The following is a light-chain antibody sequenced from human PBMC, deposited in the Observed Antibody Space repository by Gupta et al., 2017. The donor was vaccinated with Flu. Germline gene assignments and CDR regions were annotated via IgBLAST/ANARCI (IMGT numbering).Light chain of an antibody. J-gene: IGLJ1*01. V-gene: IGLV3-25*02. CDR2: KDS. CDR3: QSTDSSGSYV. CDR1: ALPKQY. Sequence: SYELPQPPSVSVSPGQTARIPCSGDALPKQYAYWYQQKPGQAPVLVIYKDSERPPGIPERFSGSSSGTTVTLTISGVQAEDEADYYCQSTDSSGSYVFGTGTKVTVL.